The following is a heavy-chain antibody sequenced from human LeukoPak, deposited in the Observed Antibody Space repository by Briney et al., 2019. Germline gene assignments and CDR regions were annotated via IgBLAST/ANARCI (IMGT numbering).Heavy chain of an antibody. CDR2: IIPIFGTA. Sequence: SVKVSCKASGGTFSSYAISWVRQAPGQGLEWMGGIIPIFGTANYAQKFQGRVTIAADESTSTAYMELSSLRSEDTAVYYCARVGDFWSGYYPRAWFDPWGQGTLVTVSS. V-gene: IGHV1-69*13. D-gene: IGHD3-3*01. J-gene: IGHJ5*02. CDR1: GGTFSSYA. CDR3: ARVGDFWSGYYPRAWFDP.